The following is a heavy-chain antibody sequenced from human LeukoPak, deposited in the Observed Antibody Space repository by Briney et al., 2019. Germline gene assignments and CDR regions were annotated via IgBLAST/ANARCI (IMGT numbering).Heavy chain of an antibody. CDR1: GFPFDRNA. D-gene: IGHD2-21*01. V-gene: IGHV3-23*01. J-gene: IGHJ4*02. CDR3: VRVRRQILWTCLGY. CDR2: PSGSDGSA. Sequence: GSLRLSCAASGFPFDRNAMTWVRQAPGKGLEWVATPSGSDGSAAYADSVKGRFTVSKDSSKNILYLQMSSLSVEDTATYYCVRVRRQILWTCLGYWGQGILATVSS.